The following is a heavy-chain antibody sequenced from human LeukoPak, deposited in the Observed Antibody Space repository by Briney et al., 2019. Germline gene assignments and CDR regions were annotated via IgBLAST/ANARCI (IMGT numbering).Heavy chain of an antibody. V-gene: IGHV3-7*01. Sequence: GGSLRLSCAASGFISSSYWMRWGRQAPGRGLGWVANIKQDGSEKYYLDSVRRRFTISRDNAKNSLYLQMNSLRAEDTAVYYCASLGGSGFDYWGQGTLVTVSS. CDR1: GFISSSYW. D-gene: IGHD6-19*01. CDR3: ASLGGSGFDY. CDR2: IKQDGSEK. J-gene: IGHJ4*02.